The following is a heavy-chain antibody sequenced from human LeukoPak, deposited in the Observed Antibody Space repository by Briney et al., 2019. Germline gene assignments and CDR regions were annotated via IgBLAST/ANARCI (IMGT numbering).Heavy chain of an antibody. CDR2: IYYSGST. J-gene: IGHJ4*02. CDR1: GGSISSSSYY. Sequence: PSETLSLTCTVSGGSISSSSYYWGWIRQPPGKGLEWIGSIYYSGSTYYNPSLKSRVTISVDTSNNPFSLKLSSVTAADTAVYYCARWLQLTHYFDYWGQGTLVTVSS. D-gene: IGHD5-24*01. CDR3: ARWLQLTHYFDY. V-gene: IGHV4-39*01.